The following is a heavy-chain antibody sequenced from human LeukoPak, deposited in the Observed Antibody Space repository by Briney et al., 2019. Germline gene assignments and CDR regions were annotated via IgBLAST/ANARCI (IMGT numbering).Heavy chain of an antibody. CDR1: GGSISSSNW. V-gene: IGHV4-4*02. CDR3: ARDYTQDYVWGSYRSVRWFDP. D-gene: IGHD3-16*02. J-gene: IGHJ5*02. Sequence: SETLSLTCAVSGGSISSSNWWSWVRQPPGKGLEWIGEIYHSGSTNYNPSLKSRVTISVDKSKNQFSLKLSSVTAADTAVYYCARDYTQDYVWGSYRSVRWFDPWGQGTLVTVSS. CDR2: IYHSGST.